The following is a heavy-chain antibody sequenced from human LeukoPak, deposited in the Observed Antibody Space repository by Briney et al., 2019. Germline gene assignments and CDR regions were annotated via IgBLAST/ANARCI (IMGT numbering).Heavy chain of an antibody. D-gene: IGHD6-13*01. V-gene: IGHV3-74*01. CDR1: GFTFRSYW. CDR2: ISPDGTGT. CDR3: ARRGTGIAGNRQFYFDF. Sequence: PGGSLRLSCAASGFTFRSYWMHWVRQAPGKGLVWVSRISPDGTGTNYADSVKGRFTISRDNAKNTLYLQMNSLRDEDTAVYYCARRGTGIAGNRQFYFDFWGQGTLVTVSS. J-gene: IGHJ4*02.